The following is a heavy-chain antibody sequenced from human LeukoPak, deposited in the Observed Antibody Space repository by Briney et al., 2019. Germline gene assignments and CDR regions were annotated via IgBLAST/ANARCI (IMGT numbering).Heavy chain of an antibody. CDR2: IYYSGST. CDR3: ARVSTVTTSGWFDP. CDR1: GGSISSYY. D-gene: IGHD4-11*01. V-gene: IGHV4-59*01. J-gene: IGHJ5*02. Sequence: ASETLSLTCTVSGGSISSYYWSWNRQPPGKGLEWIGYIYYSGSTNYNPSLKSRVTISVDASKNQFSLKLSSVTAADTAVYYCARVSTVTTSGWFDPWGQGTLVTVSS.